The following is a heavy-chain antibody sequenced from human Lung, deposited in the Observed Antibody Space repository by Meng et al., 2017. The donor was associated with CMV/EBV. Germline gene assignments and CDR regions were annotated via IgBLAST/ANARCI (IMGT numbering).Heavy chain of an antibody. CDR1: GGSISSGDYY. CDR2: IYYSGST. V-gene: IGHV4-30-4*08. J-gene: IGHJ4*02. D-gene: IGHD5-18*01. Sequence: QGQRQAPGPGLGKPSQPRALPCTVSGGSISSGDYYWSWIRQPPGKGLEWIGYIYYSGSTYYNPSLKSRVTISVDTSKNQFSLKLSSVTAADTAVYYCARALDTAMVTFDYWGQGTLVTVSS. CDR3: ARALDTAMVTFDY.